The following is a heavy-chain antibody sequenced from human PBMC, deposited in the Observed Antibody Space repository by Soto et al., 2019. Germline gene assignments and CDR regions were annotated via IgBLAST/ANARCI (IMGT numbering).Heavy chain of an antibody. CDR1: GFIFKMYW. CDR3: TRGPRPISTGTGAY. D-gene: IGHD3-10*01. Sequence: GGSLRLSCAASGFIFKMYWMPWVRQSPGKGLVWISRIYNDGTYSDYADSVRGRFTISRDNVNDTLYLQMNNLRAEDSGLYYCTRGPRPISTGTGAYWGQGTQVTV. CDR2: IYNDGTYS. V-gene: IGHV3-74*01. J-gene: IGHJ4*02.